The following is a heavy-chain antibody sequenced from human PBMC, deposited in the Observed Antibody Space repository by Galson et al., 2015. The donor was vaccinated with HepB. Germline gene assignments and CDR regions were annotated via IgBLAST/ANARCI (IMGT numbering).Heavy chain of an antibody. Sequence: SVKVSCKASGYTFTSYAMHWVRQAPGQGLEWMGRIIPILGIANYAQKFQGRVTMTRDTSTSTVYMELSSLRSEDTAVYYCARGDIVVVVAARANWFDPWGQGTLVTVSS. V-gene: IGHV1-69*04. CDR2: IIPILGIA. J-gene: IGHJ5*02. CDR3: ARGDIVVVVAARANWFDP. D-gene: IGHD2-15*01. CDR1: GYTFTSYA.